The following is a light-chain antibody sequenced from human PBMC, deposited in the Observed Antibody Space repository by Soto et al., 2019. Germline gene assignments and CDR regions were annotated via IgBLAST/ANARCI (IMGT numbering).Light chain of an antibody. V-gene: IGKV1-39*01. CDR2: AAS. Sequence: DIQMTQSPSSLSASVGDRVTITCRASQGIRNDLGWYQQKPGKAPKRLIYAASSLQSWVPSRFTGSGSGTDFTLTISSLQPEDFATYYCQQSYTSWWTLGQGTKVDI. CDR3: QQSYTSWWT. J-gene: IGKJ1*01. CDR1: QGIRND.